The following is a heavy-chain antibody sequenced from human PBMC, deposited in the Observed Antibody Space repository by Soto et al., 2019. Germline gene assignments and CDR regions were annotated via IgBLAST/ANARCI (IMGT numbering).Heavy chain of an antibody. V-gene: IGHV1-18*01. CDR2: ISAYNDHT. CDR1: GYIMTTYG. D-gene: IGHD1-1*01. Sequence: QVQLVQSGTEVKKPGASVKVSCKASGYIMTTYGVSWVRQAPGQGLEWVGWISAYNDHTNYAQKFQGRVTMTTDTSTSTAYMELRSLRSDDTAVDYCARGTYFDYWGQGTLVTVSS. J-gene: IGHJ4*02. CDR3: ARGTYFDY.